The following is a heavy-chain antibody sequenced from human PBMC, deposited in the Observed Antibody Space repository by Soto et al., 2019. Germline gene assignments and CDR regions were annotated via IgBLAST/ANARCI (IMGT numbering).Heavy chain of an antibody. Sequence: GGSLRLSCAASGFTFSNAWMNWVRQAPGKGLEWVGRIKSKTDGGTTDYAAPVKGRFTISRDDSKNTLYLQMNSLKTEDTAVYYCTPGSFIPAVGIVPALGDYYSVMDVWAKGPRSPSP. J-gene: IGHJ6*02. D-gene: IGHD6-13*01. CDR2: IKSKTDGGTT. CDR1: GFTFSNAW. V-gene: IGHV3-15*07. CDR3: TPGSFIPAVGIVPALGDYYSVMDV.